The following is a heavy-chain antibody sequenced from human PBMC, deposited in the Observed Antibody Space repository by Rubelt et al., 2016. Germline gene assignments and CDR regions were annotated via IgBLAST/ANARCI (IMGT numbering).Heavy chain of an antibody. CDR3: AIYDFWSGYYLDY. V-gene: IGHV5-10-1*03. CDR2: IDPSDSYT. CDR1: GYSFTRYW. J-gene: IGHJ4*02. Sequence: EVQLVQSGAEVKKPGESLRISCKGSGYSFTRYWISWVRQMPGKGLEWMGRIDPSDSYTNYSPPFKGHVTISADKSISTAYLQWSILKASDTAMYYCAIYDFWSGYYLDYWGQGTLVTVSS. D-gene: IGHD3-3*01.